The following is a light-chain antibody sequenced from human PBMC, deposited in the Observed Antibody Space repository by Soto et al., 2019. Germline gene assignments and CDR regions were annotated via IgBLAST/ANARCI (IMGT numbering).Light chain of an antibody. J-gene: IGKJ2*01. CDR2: GAS. CDR1: QSVTSNY. V-gene: IGKV3-20*01. Sequence: EIVLTQSPGTLSLSPGDRATLSCTASQSVTSNYLAWYQQKPGQAPRLLIYGASSRATGIPDRFSGRGSGTDFTLTISRLEPEDCAVYYCQQFDNSLYTFGQGTKLEIK. CDR3: QQFDNSLYT.